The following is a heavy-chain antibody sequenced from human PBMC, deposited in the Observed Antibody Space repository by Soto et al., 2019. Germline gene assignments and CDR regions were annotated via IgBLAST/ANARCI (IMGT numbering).Heavy chain of an antibody. CDR1: GFTFSSYP. J-gene: IGHJ4*02. Sequence: GGSLRLSCAASGFTFSSYPMDWVRQAPGKGLEWAALISYDGIDKDYADSVKGRFTISRDNSRNTLFLQMNSLRAEDTAVYYCARDYYKYYGSSGYYRSPAYWGQGTLVTVSS. D-gene: IGHD3-22*01. V-gene: IGHV3-30-3*01. CDR2: ISYDGIDK. CDR3: ARDYYKYYGSSGYYRSPAY.